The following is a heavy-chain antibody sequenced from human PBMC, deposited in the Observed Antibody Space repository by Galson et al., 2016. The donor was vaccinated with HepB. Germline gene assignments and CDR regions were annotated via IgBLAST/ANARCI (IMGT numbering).Heavy chain of an antibody. Sequence: SLRLSCAASGFNFSDYHMTWIRQAPGKGLEWISYISSSGPSKYYAESLKGRCTISRDNAKKSLYLQMDSLRGDDTAVYYCARVFLVRGVIGSYLDVWGRGTLVSVSS. CDR2: ISSSGPSK. V-gene: IGHV3-11*04. CDR1: GFNFSDYH. CDR3: ARVFLVRGVIGSYLDV. J-gene: IGHJ2*01. D-gene: IGHD3-10*01.